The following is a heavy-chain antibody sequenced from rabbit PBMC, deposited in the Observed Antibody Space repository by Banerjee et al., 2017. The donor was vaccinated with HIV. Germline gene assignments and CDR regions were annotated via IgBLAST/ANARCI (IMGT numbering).Heavy chain of an antibody. D-gene: IGHD4-1*01. CDR1: GFSFSSSYY. CDR2: IYAGSVGNT. Sequence: QSLEESGGDLVKPGASLTLTCTASGFSFSSSYYMCWVRQAPGKGLEWIACIYAGSVGNTYYANWAKGRFTISKTSSTTVTLQMTSLTAADTATYFCARDGSGWGAIFNLWGPGTLVTVS. CDR3: ARDGSGWGAIFNL. V-gene: IGHV1S40*01. J-gene: IGHJ4*01.